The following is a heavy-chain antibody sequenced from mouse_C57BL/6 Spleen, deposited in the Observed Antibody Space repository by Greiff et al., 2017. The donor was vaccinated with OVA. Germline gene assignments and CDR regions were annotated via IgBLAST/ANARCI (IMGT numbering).Heavy chain of an antibody. J-gene: IGHJ2*01. CDR2: INPSTGGT. Sequence: EVQLQQSGPELVKPGASVKISCKASGYSFTGYYMNWVKQSPEKSLEWIGEINPSTGGTTYNQKFKAKATLTVDKSSSTAYMQLKSLTSEDSAVYYCARWDYSNPDYWGQGTTLTVSS. D-gene: IGHD2-5*01. V-gene: IGHV1-42*01. CDR3: ARWDYSNPDY. CDR1: GYSFTGYY.